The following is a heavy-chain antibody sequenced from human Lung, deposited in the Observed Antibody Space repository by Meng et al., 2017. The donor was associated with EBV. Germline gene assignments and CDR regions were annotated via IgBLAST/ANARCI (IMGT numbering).Heavy chain of an antibody. J-gene: IGHJ4*02. D-gene: IGHD3-9*01. CDR1: GFTFSSFA. CDR3: ARGGGFGELSTVYFDY. Sequence: QVQLVESGGGGVQPGWALRLSCAASGFTFSSFAMHWVRQAPGKGLQWVAVISYDGATKYYADSVKGRFTISTDFSRDTLYLQMNSLRSGDSAVYYCARGGGFGELSTVYFDYWGQGTLVTVSS. V-gene: IGHV3-30-3*01. CDR2: ISYDGATK.